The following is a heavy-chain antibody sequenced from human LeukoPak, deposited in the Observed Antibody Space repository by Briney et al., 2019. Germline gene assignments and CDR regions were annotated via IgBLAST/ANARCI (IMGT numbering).Heavy chain of an antibody. J-gene: IGHJ4*02. CDR1: GLTSSNAW. D-gene: IGHD3-22*01. Sequence: TTGGSLRLSCEASGLTSSNAWMTWVRQAPGKGLEWVGRIKSKTDGGTRDYAAPVKGRFTISRDDSKNTAYLQMNSLKTEDTAVYYCAKVGGYYYDYWGQGTLVTVSS. V-gene: IGHV3-15*01. CDR3: AKVGGYYYDY. CDR2: IKSKTDGGTR.